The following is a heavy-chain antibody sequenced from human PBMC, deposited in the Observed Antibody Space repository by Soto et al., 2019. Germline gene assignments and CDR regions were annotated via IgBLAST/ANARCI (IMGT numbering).Heavy chain of an antibody. Sequence: GGSLRLSCAASGFTFSSYAMSWVRQAPGKGLGWVSAISGSGGSTYYADSVKGRFTISRDNSKNTLYLQMNSLRAEDTAVYYCAKCLVATIYFDYWGQGTLVTVSS. J-gene: IGHJ4*02. CDR2: ISGSGGST. CDR1: GFTFSSYA. CDR3: AKCLVATIYFDY. V-gene: IGHV3-23*01. D-gene: IGHD5-12*01.